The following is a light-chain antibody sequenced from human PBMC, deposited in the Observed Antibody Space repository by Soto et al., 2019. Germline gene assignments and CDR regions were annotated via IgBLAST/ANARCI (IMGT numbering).Light chain of an antibody. CDR3: QQYHEYW. Sequence: DMPMAQYPSTRSASVGDRVTITCRASQSVSIWLAWYQKKPWKSPKLLIYDASSLESGVPSRFSGSGSGTEFTLTISSLQPDDFATYYCQQYHEYWFGQGTKV. J-gene: IGKJ1*01. CDR1: QSVSIW. V-gene: IGKV1-5*01. CDR2: DAS.